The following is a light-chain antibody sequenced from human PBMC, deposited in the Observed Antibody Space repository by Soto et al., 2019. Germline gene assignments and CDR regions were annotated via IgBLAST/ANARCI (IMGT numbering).Light chain of an antibody. Sequence: EILMTQSPATLSVSPGERATLSCRASQSVSSNLAWYQQKPGQAPRLLIYGASTRATGIPARFSGSGSGTEFSLIVSSLLSADFGVYYYQHYNNWPPYTFGQGTNLEIK. CDR3: QHYNNWPPYT. V-gene: IGKV3-15*01. CDR1: QSVSSN. J-gene: IGKJ2*01. CDR2: GAS.